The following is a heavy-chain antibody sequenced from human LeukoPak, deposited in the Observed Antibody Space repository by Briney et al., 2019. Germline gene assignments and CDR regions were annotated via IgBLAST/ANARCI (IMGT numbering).Heavy chain of an antibody. V-gene: IGHV4-34*01. CDR1: GGSFSGYY. Sequence: SETLSLTCAVYGGSFSGYYWSWIRQPPGKGLEWIGEINHSGSTNYNPSLKSRVTISVDTSKNQFSLKLSSVTAADTAVYYCARPMTYYYDSSGYYTDAFDIWGQGTMVTDSS. D-gene: IGHD3-22*01. CDR3: ARPMTYYYDSSGYYTDAFDI. J-gene: IGHJ3*02. CDR2: INHSGST.